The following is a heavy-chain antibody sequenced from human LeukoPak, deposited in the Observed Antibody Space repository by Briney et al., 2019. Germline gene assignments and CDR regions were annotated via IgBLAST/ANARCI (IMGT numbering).Heavy chain of an antibody. CDR2: ISSSSSYI. Sequence: GGSLRLSCAASGFTFSSYAMHWVRQAPGKGLEWVSSISSSSSYIYYADSVKGRFTISRDNAKNSLYLQMNSLRAEDTAVYYCARDYEYSGWYGAFDYWGQGTLVTVSS. V-gene: IGHV3-21*01. CDR3: ARDYEYSGWYGAFDY. CDR1: GFTFSSYA. D-gene: IGHD6-19*01. J-gene: IGHJ4*02.